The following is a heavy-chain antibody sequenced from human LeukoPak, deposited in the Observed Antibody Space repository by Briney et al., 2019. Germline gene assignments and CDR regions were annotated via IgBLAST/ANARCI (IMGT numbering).Heavy chain of an antibody. CDR2: IYYSGST. Sequence: PSETLSLTCTVSGGSISSSSYYWGWIRQPPGKGPEWIGGIYYSGSTYYNPSLKSRVTISVDTSKNQFSLKLSSVTAADTAVYYCASTGDGYNFPFDYWGQGTLVTVSS. J-gene: IGHJ4*02. CDR3: ASTGDGYNFPFDY. V-gene: IGHV4-39*01. CDR1: GGSISSSSYY. D-gene: IGHD5-24*01.